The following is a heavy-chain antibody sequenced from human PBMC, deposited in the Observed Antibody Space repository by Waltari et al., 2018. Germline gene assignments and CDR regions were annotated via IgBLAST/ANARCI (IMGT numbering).Heavy chain of an antibody. CDR3: AKDVASYCSGGSCYTLDS. CDR1: GFTFRSNG. CDR2: IAYDGRNE. Sequence: QVQVVESGGGVVQPGGSLGLSCAASGFTFRSNGMHWVRQAPGKGLEWVSFIAYDGRNEYYADSVKGRFTIARDNSKNTLHLQMNSLREDDTAVYHCAKDVASYCSGGSCYTLDSWGQGTPVTVSS. V-gene: IGHV3-30*02. J-gene: IGHJ4*02. D-gene: IGHD2-15*01.